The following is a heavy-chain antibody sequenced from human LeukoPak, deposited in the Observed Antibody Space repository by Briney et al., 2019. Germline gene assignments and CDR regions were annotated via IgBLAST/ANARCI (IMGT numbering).Heavy chain of an antibody. D-gene: IGHD3-16*02. CDR1: GFTFSSYA. V-gene: IGHV3-23*01. CDR3: AKAGRIRRLGELSLSYAFDI. J-gene: IGHJ3*02. Sequence: GGSLRLSCAASGFTFSSYAMSWVRQAPGKGLEWVSAISGSGGSTCYADSVKGRFTISRDNSKNTLYLQMNSLRAEDTAVYYCAKAGRIRRLGELSLSYAFDIWGQGTMVTVSS. CDR2: ISGSGGST.